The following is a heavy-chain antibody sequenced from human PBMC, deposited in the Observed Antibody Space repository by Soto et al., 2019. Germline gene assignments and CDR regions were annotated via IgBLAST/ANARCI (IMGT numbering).Heavy chain of an antibody. D-gene: IGHD2-15*01. CDR3: TKVLGYCSGGNCFTFDY. V-gene: IGHV3-15*01. CDR1: GFPFSKAW. J-gene: IGHJ4*02. CDR2: IKSKADGGTT. Sequence: EVQLVESGGGLVKPGGSLRLSCAASGFPFSKAWMSWVRQVPGKGLEWVGRIKSKADGGTTDYAAPVKGRFTISSDESSNTPYLQMNSLKTEDTAVYYCTKVLGYCSGGNCFTFDYWGQGAVVTVSS.